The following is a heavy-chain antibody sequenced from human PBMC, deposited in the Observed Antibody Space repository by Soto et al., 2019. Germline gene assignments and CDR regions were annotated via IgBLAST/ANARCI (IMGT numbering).Heavy chain of an antibody. CDR1: GFTFSDFR. CDR3: ARDSGVPDY. CDR2: INSDASST. Sequence: LRLSCAASGFTFSDFRVQWVRQAPGKGLVWVSLINSDASSTTYADSVKGRFTISRDNAKNMLYLQMNSLRADDTGVYYCARDSGVPDYWGQGTLVTVSS. J-gene: IGHJ4*02. D-gene: IGHD2-8*01. V-gene: IGHV3-74*01.